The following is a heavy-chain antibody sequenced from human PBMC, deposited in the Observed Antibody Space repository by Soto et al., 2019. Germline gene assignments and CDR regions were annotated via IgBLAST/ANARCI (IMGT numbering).Heavy chain of an antibody. CDR1: GFTFSNYA. CDR2: ISGRSGGST. D-gene: IGHD3-22*01. V-gene: IGHV3-23*01. CDR3: ARDSRYYYDGSDYQYFQH. Sequence: AGGSLRLSCATSGFTFSNYALTWVRQAPGKGLEWVSAISGRSGGSTYYSDSVKGRFTISRDNSKNTLYLQMNSLRAEDTAVYHCARDSRYYYDGSDYQYFQHWAQGTLVTVSS. J-gene: IGHJ1*01.